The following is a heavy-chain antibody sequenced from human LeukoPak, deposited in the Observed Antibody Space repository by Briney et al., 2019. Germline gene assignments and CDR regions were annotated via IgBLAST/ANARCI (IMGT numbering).Heavy chain of an antibody. D-gene: IGHD2-2*01. V-gene: IGHV1-2*02. CDR3: ARGVHIVVVPAAMGAFDI. CDR2: INPNSGGT. J-gene: IGHJ3*02. CDR1: GYIFTGYY. Sequence: ASVNVSCKASGYIFTGYYMHWVRQAPGQGLEWMGWINPNSGGTNYAQKFQGRVTMTRDTSISTAYMELSRLRSDDTAVYYCARGVHIVVVPAAMGAFDIWGQGTMVTVSS.